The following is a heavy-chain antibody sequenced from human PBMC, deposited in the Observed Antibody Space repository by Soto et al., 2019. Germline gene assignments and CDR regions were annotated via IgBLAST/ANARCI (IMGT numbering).Heavy chain of an antibody. CDR3: TRGRRKVRGAANWFDP. V-gene: IGHV4-34*01. D-gene: IGHD3-10*01. Sequence: SETLSLTCAVYGGSFSGYYWSWIRQPPGKGLEWIGEINHSGSTNYNPSLKSRVTISVDTSKNQFSLKLSSVIAADTAVYYCTRGRRKVRGAANWFDPWGQGTLVTVSS. CDR2: INHSGST. J-gene: IGHJ5*02. CDR1: GGSFSGYY.